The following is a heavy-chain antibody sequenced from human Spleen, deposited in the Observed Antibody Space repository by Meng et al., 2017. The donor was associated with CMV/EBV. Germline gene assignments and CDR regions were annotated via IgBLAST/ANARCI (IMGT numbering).Heavy chain of an antibody. D-gene: IGHD2-21*02. J-gene: IGHJ4*02. Sequence: GESLKISCAASGLNFRSYAMCWVRQAPERGLEWVSIIYSADNTYYADSVKGRFTISRDKSKNTLYLEMNTLRVEDTAVYYCATSFAGVTYWGQGTLVTVSS. V-gene: IGHV3-53*01. CDR2: IYSADNT. CDR1: GLNFRSYA. CDR3: ATSFAGVTY.